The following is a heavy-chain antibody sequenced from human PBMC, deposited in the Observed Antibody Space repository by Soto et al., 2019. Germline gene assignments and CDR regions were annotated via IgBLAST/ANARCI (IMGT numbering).Heavy chain of an antibody. J-gene: IGHJ4*02. CDR1: SVPLSGSYY. CDR3: ARHCSSNSCLVY. V-gene: IGHV4-59*08. Sequence: SETLSLTCTVSSVPLSGSYYWTWIRQPPGKGLEWIGYIHYSGSTNYSPSLKSRVTISVDMSKNQLSLKLSSVTAADTAVYYCARHCSSNSCLVYWGQGALVTVSS. D-gene: IGHD2-2*01. CDR2: IHYSGST.